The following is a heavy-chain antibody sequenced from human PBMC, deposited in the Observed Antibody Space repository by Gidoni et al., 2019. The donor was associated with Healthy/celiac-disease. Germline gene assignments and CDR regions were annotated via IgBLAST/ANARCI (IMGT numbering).Heavy chain of an antibody. CDR1: GGTFSSYA. CDR3: ASSAMDRGDFDY. Sequence: QVQLVQSWAEVTQPGSSVNLSCTSSGGTFSSYAIRWVRQAPGQGLEWMGGIIPIFGTANDAQKFQGRVTSTADESTSTAYMEMSSLRSEDTAVYYWASSAMDRGDFDYWGQGTLVTVSS. CDR2: IIPIFGTA. J-gene: IGHJ4*02. V-gene: IGHV1-69*01. D-gene: IGHD5-18*01.